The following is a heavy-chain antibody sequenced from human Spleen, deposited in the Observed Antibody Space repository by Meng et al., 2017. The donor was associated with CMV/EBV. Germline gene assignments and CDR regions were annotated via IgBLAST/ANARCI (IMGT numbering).Heavy chain of an antibody. CDR1: GYTFTSYG. J-gene: IGHJ5*02. CDR2: ISAYNGNT. D-gene: IGHD6-13*01. CDR3: ARGGYSSSWGENWFDP. Sequence: QVQLVQSAAKVKKPWASVKVSCKASGYTFTSYGISWGRQAPGQGLEWMGWISAYNGNTNYAQKLQGRVTMTTDTSTSTAYMELRSLRSDDTAVYYCARGGYSSSWGENWFDPWGQGTLVTVSS. V-gene: IGHV1-18*01.